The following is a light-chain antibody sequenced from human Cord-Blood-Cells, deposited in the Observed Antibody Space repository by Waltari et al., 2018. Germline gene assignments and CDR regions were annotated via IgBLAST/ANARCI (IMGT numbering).Light chain of an antibody. CDR2: SAS. Sequence: IPFTPAPSPLSASGGGRGTITCRASQGISSYLAWYQQKPGKAPKLLIYSASTLQSGVPSRFSGSGSGTDFTLTISSLQPEDFATYYCQQLNSYPITFGQGTRLEIK. CDR1: QGISSY. V-gene: IGKV1-9*01. CDR3: QQLNSYPIT. J-gene: IGKJ5*01.